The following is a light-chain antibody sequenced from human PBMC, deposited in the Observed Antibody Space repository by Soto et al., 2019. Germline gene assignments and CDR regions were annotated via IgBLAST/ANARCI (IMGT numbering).Light chain of an antibody. CDR3: SSYTSSSTNV. CDR2: DVG. Sequence: QCALTHVASGSGAPLGGLRIFCTGTSSDVGGYNSVSWYQHHPGKAPKLILYDVGDRPSGVSYRFSGSKSGNTASLTISGLQAVDEADYYCSSYTSSSTNVFGTGTKVTVL. V-gene: IGLV2-14*03. CDR1: SSDVGGYNS. J-gene: IGLJ1*01.